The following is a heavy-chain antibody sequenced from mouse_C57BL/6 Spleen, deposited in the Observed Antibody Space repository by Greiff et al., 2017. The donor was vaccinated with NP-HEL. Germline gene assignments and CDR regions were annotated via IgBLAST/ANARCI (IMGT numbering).Heavy chain of an antibody. Sequence: QVQLKESGPELVKPGASVKISCKASGYAFSSSWMNWVKQRPGKGIEWIGRIYPGDGDTNYNGKFKGKATLTADKSSSTAYMQLSSLTSEESAVYFCARGDPMDYWGQGTSVTVSS. J-gene: IGHJ4*01. CDR3: ARGDPMDY. CDR2: IYPGDGDT. CDR1: GYAFSSSW. V-gene: IGHV1-82*01.